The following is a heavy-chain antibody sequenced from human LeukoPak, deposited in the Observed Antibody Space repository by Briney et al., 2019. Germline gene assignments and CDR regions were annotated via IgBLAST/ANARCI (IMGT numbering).Heavy chain of an antibody. J-gene: IGHJ4*02. CDR2: IYYSGST. V-gene: IGHV4-59*07. D-gene: IGHD2-2*01. CDR1: GGSISSHY. CDR3: ARLPAAIGFYFDY. Sequence: SDTLSLTCSVSGGSISSHYLRWIRQPPARGLEWVGYIYYSGSTNYIPSLKSRVTLSVDTSKNRFSLKLSSVTAADTAVYYCARLPAAIGFYFDYWGQGTLVTVSS.